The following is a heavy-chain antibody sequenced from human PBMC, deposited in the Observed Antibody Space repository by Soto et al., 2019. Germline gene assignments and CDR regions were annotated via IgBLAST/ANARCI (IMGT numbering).Heavy chain of an antibody. J-gene: IGHJ4*02. CDR2: ISGSGGST. CDR3: ARWGSGIYYDY. CDR1: GFTFSSYA. Sequence: EVQLLESGGGLVQPGGSLRLSCAASGFTFSSYAMRWVRQAPVKGLEWVSAISGSGGSTYYADSVKGRFTISRDNSKNEQYLQMNSLRAEHTAVYYCARWGSGIYYDYWGQGTLVTVSS. V-gene: IGHV3-23*01. D-gene: IGHD1-26*01.